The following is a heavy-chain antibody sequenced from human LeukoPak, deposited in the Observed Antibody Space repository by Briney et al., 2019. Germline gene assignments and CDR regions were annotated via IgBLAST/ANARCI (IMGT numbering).Heavy chain of an antibody. D-gene: IGHD5-18*01. CDR2: IYYSGST. V-gene: IGHV4-59*01. J-gene: IGHJ6*03. Sequence: SETLSLTCTVSGGSISSYYGSWIRQPPGKGLEWIGYIYYSGSTNYDPSLKSRVTISVDTSKNQFSLKLTSVTAADTAVYDWARTTEGGYTYGYFYYYYMDVWGKGTTVTISS. CDR3: ARTTEGGYTYGYFYYYYMDV. CDR1: GGSISSYY.